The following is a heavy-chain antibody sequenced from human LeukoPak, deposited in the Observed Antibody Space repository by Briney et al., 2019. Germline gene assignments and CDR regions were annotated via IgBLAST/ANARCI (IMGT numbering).Heavy chain of an antibody. D-gene: IGHD3-16*02. J-gene: IGHJ4*02. V-gene: IGHV3-30*02. CDR2: IRHDGSNK. Sequence: GGSLRLSCAASGFTFSSYGMHWVRQAPGKGLEWVAFIRHDGSNKYYADSVKGRFTISRDNSKNTLYLQMNSLRAEDTAVYYCAKDRNDYDYVWGSYRWFYFDYWGQGTLVTVSP. CDR1: GFTFSSYG. CDR3: AKDRNDYDYVWGSYRWFYFDY.